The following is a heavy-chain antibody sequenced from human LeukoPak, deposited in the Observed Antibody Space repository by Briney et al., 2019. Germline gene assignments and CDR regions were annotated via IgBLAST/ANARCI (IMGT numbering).Heavy chain of an antibody. V-gene: IGHV4-39*07. CDR3: ARDHACSNGVCSYFDY. D-gene: IGHD2-8*01. Sequence: PSETLSLTCTVSGVSISIFYWTWIRQPPGKGLEWIGSIYYSGSTYYNPSLKSRVTISVDTSRNQFSLKLSSVTAADTAVYYCARDHACSNGVCSYFDYWGQGTLVTVSS. CDR1: GVSISIFY. CDR2: IYYSGST. J-gene: IGHJ4*02.